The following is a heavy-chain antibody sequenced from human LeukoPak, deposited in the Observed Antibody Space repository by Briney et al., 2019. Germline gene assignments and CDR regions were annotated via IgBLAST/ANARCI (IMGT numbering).Heavy chain of an antibody. D-gene: IGHD2-2*01. J-gene: IGHJ5*02. CDR1: GYTFTSYD. CDR2: ISTYNGNT. V-gene: IGHV1-18*01. CDR3: ARDKRCRSTSCYSLYTWFDP. Sequence: ASVKVSCKASGYTFTSYDISWVRQAPGQGLEWMGWISTYNGNTNYAQKLQGRVTMTTDTSTSTAYMELRSLRSDDTAVYYCARDKRCRSTSCYSLYTWFDPWGQGTLVTVSS.